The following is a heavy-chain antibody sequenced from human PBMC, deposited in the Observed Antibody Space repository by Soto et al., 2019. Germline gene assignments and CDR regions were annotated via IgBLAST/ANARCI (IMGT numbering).Heavy chain of an antibody. V-gene: IGHV4-59*12. CDR2: IYYSGST. Sequence: SETLSLTCTVSGGSISSYYWSWIRQPPGKGLEWIGYIYYSGSTNYNPSLKSRVTISVDTSKNQFSLKLSSVTAADTAVYYFARDREYGSGSYRGYYFDYWGQGTLVTVSS. J-gene: IGHJ4*02. CDR3: ARDREYGSGSYRGYYFDY. CDR1: GGSISSYY. D-gene: IGHD3-10*01.